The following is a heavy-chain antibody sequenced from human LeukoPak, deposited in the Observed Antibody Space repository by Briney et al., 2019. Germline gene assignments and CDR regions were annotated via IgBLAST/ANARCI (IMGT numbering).Heavy chain of an antibody. CDR3: AANTPRVVREDAFDI. V-gene: IGHV1-58*02. D-gene: IGHD2-21*01. CDR1: GFTFTSSA. CDR2: IVVGSGNT. J-gene: IGHJ3*02. Sequence: SVKVSCKASGFTFTSSAMQWVRQARGQRLKWIGWIVVGSGNTNYAQKFQERITITRDMSTSTAYMEPSSLRSEDTAVYYCAANTPRVVREDAFDIWGQGTMVTVSS.